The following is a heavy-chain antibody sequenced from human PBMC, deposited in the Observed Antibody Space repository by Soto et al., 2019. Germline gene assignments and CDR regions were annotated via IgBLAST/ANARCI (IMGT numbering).Heavy chain of an antibody. V-gene: IGHV3-15*01. CDR1: GFTFSDAW. Sequence: PGGSLRLSCAASGFTFSDAWMSWVRQAPGKGLDWVGRIKSKSDGGTTEYAAPVRGRFTISRDDSKNTLYLQMNSLKTEDTAVYYCTTDLWRIAVVVGSTGYLNHWGQGTPVTVSS. D-gene: IGHD2-15*01. CDR3: TTDLWRIAVVVGSTGYLNH. J-gene: IGHJ5*02. CDR2: IKSKSDGGTT.